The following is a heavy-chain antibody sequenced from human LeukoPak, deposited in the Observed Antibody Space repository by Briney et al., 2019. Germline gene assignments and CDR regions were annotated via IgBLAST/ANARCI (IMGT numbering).Heavy chain of an antibody. D-gene: IGHD3-10*01. J-gene: IGHJ4*02. CDR2: LNSSSSYI. CDR1: GFTFSSYS. V-gene: IGHV3-21*01. CDR3: ARVEGGITMVRGDN. Sequence: AGSLSLSCAASGFTFSSYSMNWLRQAPGKELEWVSSLNSSSSYIYYADSVKGLFTISRDNAKNSLYLQMNSRRAEDTAVYYCARVEGGITMVRGDNWGQGTLVTVSS.